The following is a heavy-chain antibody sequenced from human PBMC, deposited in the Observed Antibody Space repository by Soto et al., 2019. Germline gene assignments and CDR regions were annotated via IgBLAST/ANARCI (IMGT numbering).Heavy chain of an antibody. J-gene: IGHJ5*02. CDR3: ARSVFP. CDR1: GGSISSGGYY. V-gene: IGHV4-31*03. CDR2: IYYSKST. Sequence: QVQLQESGPGLVKPSQTLSLTCTVSGGSISSGGYYWSWIRQHPGKGLEWIGYIYYSKSTYYNPXXXXXGTXXXXTSXXXFXXXLTSVTAADTAVYYCARSVFPWGQGTLVTVSS.